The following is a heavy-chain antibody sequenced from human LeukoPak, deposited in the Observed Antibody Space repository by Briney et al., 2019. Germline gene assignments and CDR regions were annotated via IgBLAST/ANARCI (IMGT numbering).Heavy chain of an antibody. CDR1: GASISSSY. Sequence: SETLSLTCTVSGASISSSYWSWIRQSPGKGLEWIGYIYHTGSTNYNPSLESRVTISVDRSKNQFSLKLTSVTAADTAVYCCARGYFDSRGYSNPFDHWGQGALVTVSS. CDR3: ARGYFDSRGYSNPFDH. V-gene: IGHV4-59*01. J-gene: IGHJ4*02. CDR2: IYHTGST. D-gene: IGHD3-22*01.